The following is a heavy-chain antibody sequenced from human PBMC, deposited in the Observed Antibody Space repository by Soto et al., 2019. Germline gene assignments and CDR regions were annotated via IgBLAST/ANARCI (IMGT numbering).Heavy chain of an antibody. Sequence: SVKVSCKASGGTFSSYAISWVRQAPGQGLEWMGGIIPIFGTANYAQKFQGRVTITADESTSTAYMELSSLRSEDTAVYYCARGARAYYDSSGYYYGTFDYWGQGTLVTVSS. D-gene: IGHD3-22*01. CDR1: GGTFSSYA. J-gene: IGHJ4*02. CDR2: IIPIFGTA. V-gene: IGHV1-69*13. CDR3: ARGARAYYDSSGYYYGTFDY.